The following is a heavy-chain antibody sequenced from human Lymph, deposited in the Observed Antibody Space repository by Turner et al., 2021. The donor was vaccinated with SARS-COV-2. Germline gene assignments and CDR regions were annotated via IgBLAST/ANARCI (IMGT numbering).Heavy chain of an antibody. CDR2: INPNSGGT. Sequence: QVQLVQPVAEVKKPGASVMVSCKASGYSFTGYYMHWVRQAPGQGREWMGWINPNSGGTNNAQNVQGRVTMTRDTSISTAYMELSRLRSDDTAVYYCARDVERYNDFWSGYSGGYGLDVWGQGTTVTVSS. D-gene: IGHD3-3*01. V-gene: IGHV1-2*02. CDR3: ARDVERYNDFWSGYSGGYGLDV. J-gene: IGHJ6*02. CDR1: GYSFTGYY.